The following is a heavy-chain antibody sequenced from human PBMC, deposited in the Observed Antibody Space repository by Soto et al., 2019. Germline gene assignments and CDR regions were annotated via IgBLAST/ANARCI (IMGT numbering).Heavy chain of an antibody. Sequence: EVRLVESGGALVKSGESLRLSCATSGFTFSHAWMNWVRQAPGKGLEWVGRIKGKRDGGTTDLTAPVKGRFTISRDDSENKVFLQREGLRVADTAVYYGSTGEYCGIDCPPRLYWGLGTRVTVSS. CDR1: GFTFSHAW. D-gene: IGHD2-21*02. J-gene: IGHJ4*01. CDR3: STGEYCGIDCPPRLY. V-gene: IGHV3-15*07. CDR2: IKGKRDGGTT.